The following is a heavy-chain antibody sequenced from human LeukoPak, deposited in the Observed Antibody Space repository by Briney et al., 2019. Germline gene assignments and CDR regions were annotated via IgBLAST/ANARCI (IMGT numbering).Heavy chain of an antibody. D-gene: IGHD6-13*01. CDR3: ARGRSSWPFDY. V-gene: IGHV4-31*03. J-gene: IGHJ4*02. Sequence: PSETLSLTCTVSGGSISSGGYNWSWIRQHPGKGLEWIGYIYYSGSTYYNPSLKSRVTISVDTSKNQFSLKLSSVTAADTAVYYGARGRSSWPFDYWAQGTLVTVSS. CDR2: IYYSGST. CDR1: GGSISSGGYN.